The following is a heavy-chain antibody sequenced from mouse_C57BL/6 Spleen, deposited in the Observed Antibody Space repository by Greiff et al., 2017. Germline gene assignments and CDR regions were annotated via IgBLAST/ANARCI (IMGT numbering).Heavy chain of an antibody. CDR1: GYTFTSYW. V-gene: IGHV1-61*01. D-gene: IGHD2-4*01. CDR3: ARRGSYYDSHWYFDV. Sequence: VQLQQPGAELVRPGSSVKLSCKASGYTFTSYWMDWVKQRPGQGLEWIGNIYPSDSETHYNQKFKDKATLTVDKSSSTAYMQLSSLTSEDSAVYYCARRGSYYDSHWYFDVWGTGTTVTVSS. J-gene: IGHJ1*03. CDR2: IYPSDSET.